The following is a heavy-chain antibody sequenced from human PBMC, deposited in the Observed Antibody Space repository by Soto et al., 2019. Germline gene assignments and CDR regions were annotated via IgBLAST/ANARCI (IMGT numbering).Heavy chain of an antibody. Sequence: PGGSLRLSCVASGFNFGNFGMHWGRQAPGKGLEWLTVISNDENIKQDSVRGRFAIARDNSKNTLYLHLTSLRAEDTAIYYGARGLRGVLDYWGQGTLVTVSS. CDR3: ARGLRGVLDY. J-gene: IGHJ4*02. V-gene: IGHV3-33*01. D-gene: IGHD5-12*01. CDR1: GFNFGNFG. CDR2: ISNDENIK.